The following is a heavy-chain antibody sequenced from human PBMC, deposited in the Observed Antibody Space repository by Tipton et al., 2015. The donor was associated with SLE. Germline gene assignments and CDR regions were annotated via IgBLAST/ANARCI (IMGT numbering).Heavy chain of an antibody. V-gene: IGHV4-59*08. Sequence: TLSLTCTVSGGSISSYYWSWIRQPPGKGLEWIGYIYYSGSTNYNPSLKSRVTISVDTSKNQFSLKLSCVTAADTAVYYCARGQGDAFDIWGQGTMVTVSS. CDR1: GGSISSYY. CDR2: IYYSGST. J-gene: IGHJ3*02. CDR3: ARGQGDAFDI.